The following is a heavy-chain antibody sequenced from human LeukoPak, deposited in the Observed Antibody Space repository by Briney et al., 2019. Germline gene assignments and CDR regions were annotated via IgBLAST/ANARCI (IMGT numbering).Heavy chain of an antibody. CDR1: DGSVSSYY. J-gene: IGHJ4*02. CDR3: AGYSSYYGHFDY. Sequence: PSETLSLTCTVSDGSVSSYYWTWIRQPAGKGLEWIGRIYTSGSTNYNPSLKSRITISVDKSKNQFSLRLNSVTAADTAVYYCAGYSSYYGHFDYWGQGTLVTVSS. CDR2: IYTSGST. V-gene: IGHV4-4*07. D-gene: IGHD6-19*01.